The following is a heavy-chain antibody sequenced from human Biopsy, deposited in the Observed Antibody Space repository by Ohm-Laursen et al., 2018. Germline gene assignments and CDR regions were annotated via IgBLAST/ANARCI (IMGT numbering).Heavy chain of an antibody. CDR3: TRALPDGLFANWFDS. CDR2: INNISEKT. Sequence: SVKVSCKVSGVSFSSDDFGWVRQAPGQGLEWLGGINNISEKTNYAQKFQGRLSITAASSSSTVSMELSGLRSDDTAIYYCTRALPDGLFANWFDSWGQGSHVIVSS. V-gene: IGHV1-69*13. CDR1: GVSFSSDD. J-gene: IGHJ5*01. D-gene: IGHD3/OR15-3a*01.